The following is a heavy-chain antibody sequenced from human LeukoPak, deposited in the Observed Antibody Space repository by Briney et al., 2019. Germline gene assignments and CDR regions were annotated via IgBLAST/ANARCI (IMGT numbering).Heavy chain of an antibody. CDR3: AKDRRRGVVVPAAQFGVDY. D-gene: IGHD2-2*01. Sequence: PGGSLRLSCAASGFTFSSYAMSWVRQAPGKGLEWVSAISGSGGSTYYADSVKGRFTISRDNSKNTLYLQMNSLRAEDTAVYYCAKDRRRGVVVPAAQFGVDYWGQGTLVTVSS. J-gene: IGHJ4*02. CDR1: GFTFSSYA. V-gene: IGHV3-23*01. CDR2: ISGSGGST.